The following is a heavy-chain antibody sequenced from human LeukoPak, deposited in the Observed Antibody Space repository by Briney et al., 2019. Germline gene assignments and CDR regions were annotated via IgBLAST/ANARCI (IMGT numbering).Heavy chain of an antibody. Sequence: PGRSLRLSCAASGFTFSSYGMHWVRQAPGKGLEWVAVISYDGSNKYYADSVKGRFTISRDNSKNTLYLQMNSLRAEDTAVYYCAKDLLDYYDNSGYYHGGDPNDAFDIWGQGTMVTVSS. V-gene: IGHV3-30*18. CDR1: GFTFSSYG. J-gene: IGHJ3*02. D-gene: IGHD3-22*01. CDR3: AKDLLDYYDNSGYYHGGDPNDAFDI. CDR2: ISYDGSNK.